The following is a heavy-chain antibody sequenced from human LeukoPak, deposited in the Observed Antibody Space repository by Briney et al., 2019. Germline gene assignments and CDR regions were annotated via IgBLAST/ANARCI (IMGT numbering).Heavy chain of an antibody. J-gene: IGHJ4*02. V-gene: IGHV3-74*01. CDR2: INSDGSST. CDR3: ARDRYCSGGSCYTFDY. Sequence: PGGSLRLSCAASGFTFSRYWMHWVRQAPGKGLVWVSRINSDGSSTSYADSVKGRFTISRDNAKNTVYLQMNSLRVEDTAVYYCARDRYCSGGSCYTFDYWGQGTLVTVSS. CDR1: GFTFSRYW. D-gene: IGHD2-15*01.